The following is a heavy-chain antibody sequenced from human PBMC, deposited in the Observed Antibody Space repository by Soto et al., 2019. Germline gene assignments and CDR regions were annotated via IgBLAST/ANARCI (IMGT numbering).Heavy chain of an antibody. CDR3: ARRGYCSAGLCYALDY. D-gene: IGHD2-15*01. Sequence: GGSLRLSCAASGFTFSSYAMSWVRQAPGKGLEWVSAISSSGVVTHYADSVKGRFTISRDNSKNTVYLQMNSLRAEDTAVYYCARRGYCSAGLCYALDYWGQGTLVTVSS. J-gene: IGHJ4*02. V-gene: IGHV3-23*01. CDR2: ISSSGVVT. CDR1: GFTFSSYA.